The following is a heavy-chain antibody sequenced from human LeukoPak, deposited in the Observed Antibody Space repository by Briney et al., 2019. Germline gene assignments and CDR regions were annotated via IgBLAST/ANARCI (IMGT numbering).Heavy chain of an antibody. CDR2: IHQEGSEK. Sequence: GGSLRLSCAASEFTFSSYWMSCVRQAPGKGLEWVANIHQEGSEKYYVDSVKGRFTISRDNAKNSLYLQMNSLRAEDTAVYYCAREGTTWCPDYWGQGTLVTVSS. CDR1: EFTFSSYW. J-gene: IGHJ4*02. CDR3: AREGTTWCPDY. V-gene: IGHV3-7*01. D-gene: IGHD2-8*02.